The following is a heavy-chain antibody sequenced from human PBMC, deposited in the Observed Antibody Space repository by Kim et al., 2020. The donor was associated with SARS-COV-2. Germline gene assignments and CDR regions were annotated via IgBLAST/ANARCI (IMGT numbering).Heavy chain of an antibody. CDR3: GRGRSAEY. CDR1: GFTFSNYW. J-gene: IGHJ4*02. Sequence: GVSLRLSCAVSGFTFSNYWMYWVRQAPGKGLEWVANIKPDGSEKYYVDSVRGRFTISRDNAKNSLYLQMNTLRVEDTAVYKCGRGRSAEYWGQGTLVTVSS. V-gene: IGHV3-7*01. CDR2: IKPDGSEK.